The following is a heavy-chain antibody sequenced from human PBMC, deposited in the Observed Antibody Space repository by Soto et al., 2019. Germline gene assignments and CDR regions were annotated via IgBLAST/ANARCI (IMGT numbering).Heavy chain of an antibody. CDR3: AKVLQSGWYEEVFDY. V-gene: IGHV3-23*01. D-gene: IGHD6-19*01. Sequence: PGGSLRLSCAASGFTFSSYAMSWVRQAPGKGLEWVSAISGSGGSTYYADSVKGRFTISRDNSKNTLYLQMNSLRAEDTAVYYCAKVLQSGWYEEVFDYWGQGTLVTVSS. CDR2: ISGSGGST. CDR1: GFTFSSYA. J-gene: IGHJ4*02.